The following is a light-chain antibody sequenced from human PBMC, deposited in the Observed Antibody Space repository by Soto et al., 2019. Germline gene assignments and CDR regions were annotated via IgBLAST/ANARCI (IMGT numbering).Light chain of an antibody. CDR3: QSYDSTLSVVV. J-gene: IGLJ2*01. CDR2: GNS. V-gene: IGLV1-40*01. CDR1: SSNIGAGYD. Sequence: QPVLTQPPSASGAPGQRVTISCTGSSSNIGAGYDVHWYQQVPGTAPKLLIYGNSNRPSGVPDRLSGSKSGTSASLAITGLQAEDEADYYCQSYDSTLSVVVFGGGTKLTVL.